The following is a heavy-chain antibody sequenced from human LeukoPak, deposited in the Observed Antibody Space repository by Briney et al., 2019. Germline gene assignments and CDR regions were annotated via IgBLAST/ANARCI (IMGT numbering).Heavy chain of an antibody. V-gene: IGHV1-18*01. J-gene: IGHJ4*02. CDR2: ISAYNGNT. Sequence: GASVKVSCKASGYTFTSYGISWVRQAPGQGLEWMGWISAYNGNTNYAQKLQGRDTMTTDTSTSTAYMELRSLRSDDTAVYYCARGYDILTGYKEFDYWGQGTLVTVSS. D-gene: IGHD3-9*01. CDR3: ARGYDILTGYKEFDY. CDR1: GYTFTSYG.